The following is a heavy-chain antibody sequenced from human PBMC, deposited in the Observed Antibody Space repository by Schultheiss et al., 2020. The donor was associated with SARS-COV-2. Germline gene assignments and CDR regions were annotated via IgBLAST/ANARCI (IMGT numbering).Heavy chain of an antibody. CDR3: ARMPSKVAGGIDS. D-gene: IGHD3-16*01. V-gene: IGHV4-34*01. Sequence: SETLSLTCAVYGGSFSGYYWSWIRQPPGKGLEWIGEINYSGSTNYSPSLRGRVTISVDTSKNRFSLRLSSVTAADTAFYYCARMPSKVAGGIDSWGQGTLVTVSS. CDR1: GGSFSGYY. CDR2: INYSGST. J-gene: IGHJ4*02.